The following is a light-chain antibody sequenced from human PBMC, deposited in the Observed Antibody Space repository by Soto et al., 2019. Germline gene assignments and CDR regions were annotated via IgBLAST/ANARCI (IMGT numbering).Light chain of an antibody. CDR2: GAS. Sequence: EIVLTQSPATLSLSPGERATLSCRASQSINRHLAWYRQKPGQAPRLLIYGASTRATGIPARFSGSGSGTEFTLTISSLQSEDFAVYYCQQYGSSSTFGQGTRLEI. CDR3: QQYGSSST. V-gene: IGKV3-15*01. CDR1: QSINRH. J-gene: IGKJ5*01.